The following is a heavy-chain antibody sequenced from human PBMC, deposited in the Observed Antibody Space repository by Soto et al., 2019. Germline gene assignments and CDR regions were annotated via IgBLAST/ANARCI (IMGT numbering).Heavy chain of an antibody. CDR1: GFTFSSYG. CDR3: AKEKHDSNYVYYYYYDMDV. J-gene: IGHJ6*02. V-gene: IGHV3-30*18. Sequence: GGSLRLSCAASGFTFSSYGMHWVRQAPGKGLEWVAVISYDGSNKYYADSVKGRFTISRDNSKNTLYLQMNSLRAEDTAVYYCAKEKHDSNYVYYYYYDMDVWGQGTTVTVSS. CDR2: ISYDGSNK. D-gene: IGHD4-4*01.